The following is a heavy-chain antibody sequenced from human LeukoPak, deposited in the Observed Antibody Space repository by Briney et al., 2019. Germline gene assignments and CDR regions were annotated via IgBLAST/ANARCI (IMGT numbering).Heavy chain of an antibody. Sequence: ASVKVSCKVSGYSFSDNYMHWVRQAPGQGLEWMGWINPNSGGTNYAQKFQGRVTMTRDTSISTAYLDLSRLRSDDTAVYYCVREAYGDSSFDYWGQGTLLTVSS. CDR3: VREAYGDSSFDY. V-gene: IGHV1-2*02. J-gene: IGHJ4*02. D-gene: IGHD4-17*01. CDR1: GYSFSDNY. CDR2: INPNSGGT.